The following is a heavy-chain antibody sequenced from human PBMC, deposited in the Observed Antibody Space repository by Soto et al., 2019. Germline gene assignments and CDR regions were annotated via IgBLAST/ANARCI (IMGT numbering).Heavy chain of an antibody. CDR1: GFTFSNYW. D-gene: IGHD5-12*01. V-gene: IGHV3-7*01. J-gene: IGHJ4*02. Sequence: VQLVESGGGLVQPGGSLRLSFAASGFTFSNYWMSCVRQAPGKGLEWVANIKQDGTEKNYVDSVRGRFTISRDNAKNSLDLQLNSLTAEETAVYYCASVAIWGQGTLVTVSS. CDR2: IKQDGTEK. CDR3: ASVAI.